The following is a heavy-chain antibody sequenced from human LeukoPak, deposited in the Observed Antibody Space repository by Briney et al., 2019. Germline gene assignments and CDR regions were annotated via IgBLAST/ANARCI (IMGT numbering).Heavy chain of an antibody. Sequence: SQTLSLTCTVSGGSISSGSYYWSWIRQPAGKGLEWIGRIYTSGSTNYHPSLKSRVTISVDTSKNQFSLKLSSVTAADTAVYYCARSSGWSTNYYYYMDVWGKGTTVTISS. J-gene: IGHJ6*03. CDR2: IYTSGST. CDR1: GGSISSGSYY. CDR3: ARSSGWSTNYYYYMDV. V-gene: IGHV4-61*02. D-gene: IGHD6-19*01.